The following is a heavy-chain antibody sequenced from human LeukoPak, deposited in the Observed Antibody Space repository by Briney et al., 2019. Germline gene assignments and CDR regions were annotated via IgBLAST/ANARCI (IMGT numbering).Heavy chain of an antibody. D-gene: IGHD2-2*01. CDR3: ARDSRCSRTSCPAGVFDF. Sequence: GRSLRLSCAASGFTFSSYAMHWVRQAPGKGLEWVAVISYDGSNKYYADSVKGRFTISRDNSKNTLYLQMNSLRAEDTAVYYCARDSRCSRTSCPAGVFDFWGQGTMATVS. CDR1: GFTFSSYA. J-gene: IGHJ3*01. V-gene: IGHV3-30*04. CDR2: ISYDGSNK.